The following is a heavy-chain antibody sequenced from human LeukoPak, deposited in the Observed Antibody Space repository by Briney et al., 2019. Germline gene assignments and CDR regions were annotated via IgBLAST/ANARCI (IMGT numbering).Heavy chain of an antibody. J-gene: IGHJ4*02. Sequence: PSETLSLTCAVSGYSISSGYYWGWIRQPPGKGLEWIGSIFHSGSTYCNPSLKSRVTISVDTSKNQFSLKLRSVTAADTAVYYCARRATTDYYFDNWGQGTLVTVSS. V-gene: IGHV4-38-2*01. D-gene: IGHD5-12*01. CDR2: IFHSGST. CDR3: ARRATTDYYFDN. CDR1: GYSISSGYY.